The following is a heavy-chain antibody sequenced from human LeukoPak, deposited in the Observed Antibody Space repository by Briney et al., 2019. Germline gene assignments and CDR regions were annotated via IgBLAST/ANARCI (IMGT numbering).Heavy chain of an antibody. V-gene: IGHV4-59*01. J-gene: IGHJ4*02. Sequence: SETLSLTCTVSGGSISSYYWSWIRQPPGKGLEWIGYIHYSGSTNYNPSLKSRVTISVDTSKNQFSLKLRSVTAADTAVYYCAGGSSGYYHSVDYWGQGTLVTVSS. CDR1: GGSISSYY. D-gene: IGHD3-22*01. CDR2: IHYSGST. CDR3: AGGSSGYYHSVDY.